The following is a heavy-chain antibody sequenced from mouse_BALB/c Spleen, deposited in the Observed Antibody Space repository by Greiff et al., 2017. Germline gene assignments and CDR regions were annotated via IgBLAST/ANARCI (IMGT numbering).Heavy chain of an antibody. Sequence: QVQLQQSGPGLVQPSQSLSITCTVSGFSLTSYGVHWVRQSPGKGLEWLGVIWSGGSTDYNAAFISRLSISKDNSKSQVFFKMNSLQANDTAIYYCARNSNTTMITTGFAYWGQGTLVTVSA. V-gene: IGHV2-2*02. J-gene: IGHJ3*01. D-gene: IGHD2-4*01. CDR3: ARNSNTTMITTGFAY. CDR2: IWSGGST. CDR1: GFSLTSYG.